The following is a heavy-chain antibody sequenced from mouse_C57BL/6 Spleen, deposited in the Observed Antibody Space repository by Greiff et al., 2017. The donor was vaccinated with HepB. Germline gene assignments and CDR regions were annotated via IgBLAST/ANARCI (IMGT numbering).Heavy chain of an antibody. D-gene: IGHD2-4*01. Sequence: QVQLQQSGAELVRPGASVTLSCKASGYTFTDYEMHWVKQTPVHGLEWIGAIDPETGGTAYNQKFKGKAILTADKSSSTAYMELRSLTSEDSAVYYCTRYDYDAWKNYWGQGTTLTVSS. V-gene: IGHV1-15*01. CDR3: TRYDYDAWKNY. CDR2: IDPETGGT. J-gene: IGHJ2*01. CDR1: GYTFTDYE.